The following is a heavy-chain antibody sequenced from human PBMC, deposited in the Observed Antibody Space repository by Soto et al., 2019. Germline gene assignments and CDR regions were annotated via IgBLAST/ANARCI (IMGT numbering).Heavy chain of an antibody. J-gene: IGHJ4*02. Sequence: QITLKESGPTLVKPTQTLTLTCTVSGFSLSTNGVCVGWIRQPPGKALEGLAAIKWDDDKRYSPSLEGRVTITKDTSKNQVVLTMTNVDPVDTATYYCAYRRNFYNNSGLDYWGQGTLVTVSS. CDR2: IKWDDDK. D-gene: IGHD3-22*01. V-gene: IGHV2-5*02. CDR1: GFSLSTNGVC. CDR3: AYRRNFYNNSGLDY.